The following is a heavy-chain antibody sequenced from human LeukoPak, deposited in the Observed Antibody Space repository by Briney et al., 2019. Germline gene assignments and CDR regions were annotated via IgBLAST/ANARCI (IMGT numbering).Heavy chain of an antibody. Sequence: ASVKVSCKASGYTFTSYDINWVRQAPGQGLEWMGWMNPNSGNTGYAQKFQGRVTMTRNTSISTAYMELSSLRSEDTAVYYCARTPSAASYSNYVSGMDVWGQGTTVTVSS. CDR2: MNPNSGNT. J-gene: IGHJ6*02. D-gene: IGHD4-11*01. CDR3: ARTPSAASYSNYVSGMDV. CDR1: GYTFTSYD. V-gene: IGHV1-8*01.